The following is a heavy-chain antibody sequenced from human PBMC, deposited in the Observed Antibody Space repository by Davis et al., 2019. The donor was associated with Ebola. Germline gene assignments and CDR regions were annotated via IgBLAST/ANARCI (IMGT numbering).Heavy chain of an antibody. V-gene: IGHV3-23*01. D-gene: IGHD3-3*01. J-gene: IGHJ4*02. Sequence: GESLKISCAASGFTFSSYAMSWVRQAPGMGLEWVSAISDSGGSTYYADSVKGRFTISRDNSKNTLYLQMNSLKTEDTAVYYCTRHETTIFGVVINDYWGQGTLVTVSS. CDR1: GFTFSSYA. CDR3: TRHETTIFGVVINDY. CDR2: ISDSGGST.